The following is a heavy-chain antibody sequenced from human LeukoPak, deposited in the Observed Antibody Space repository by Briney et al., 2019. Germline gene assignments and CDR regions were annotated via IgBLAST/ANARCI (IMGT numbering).Heavy chain of an antibody. CDR1: GFTFSSYA. CDR2: ISGSGGST. Sequence: GGSLRLSCAASGFTFSSYAMSWVRQAPGKGLEWVSAISGSGGSTYYADSVKGRFTISRDNSKNTLYLQMNSLRAEDTAVYYCAKLLEYTTLDSSGYYSGSDYWGQGTLVTVSS. CDR3: AKLLEYTTLDSSGYYSGSDY. V-gene: IGHV3-23*01. J-gene: IGHJ4*02. D-gene: IGHD3-22*01.